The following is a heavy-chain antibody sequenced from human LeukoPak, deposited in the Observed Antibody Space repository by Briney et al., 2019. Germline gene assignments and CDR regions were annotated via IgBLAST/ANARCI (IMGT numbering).Heavy chain of an antibody. J-gene: IGHJ6*03. CDR1: GITFSNHA. V-gene: IGHV3-23*01. CDR2: ISGSGGHT. Sequence: PGGPLRHSCAASGITFSNHAKSGLRQAPGKGLEWVSLISGSGGHTYYGDSVKGRFTISRDSAENTLYLQMNSLRAEDTAVYYCAKGGEATVRDGYNYYYYYMEVWGRGTTVTVSS. CDR3: AKGGEATVRDGYNYYYYYMEV. D-gene: IGHD5-24*01.